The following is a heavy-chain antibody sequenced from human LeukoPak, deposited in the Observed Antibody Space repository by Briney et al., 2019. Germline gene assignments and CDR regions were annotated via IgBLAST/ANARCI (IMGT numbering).Heavy chain of an antibody. CDR1: GYTFTGYY. CDR2: INPNSGGT. J-gene: IGHJ4*02. V-gene: IGHV1-2*02. Sequence: ASVKVSCKASGYTFTGYYMYWVRQAPGQGLEWMGWINPNSGGTNYAQKFQGRVTMTRDTSISTAYMELSRLRSDDTAVYYCANGLGYYDSSGYLAYWGQGTLVTVSS. D-gene: IGHD3-22*01. CDR3: ANGLGYYDSSGYLAY.